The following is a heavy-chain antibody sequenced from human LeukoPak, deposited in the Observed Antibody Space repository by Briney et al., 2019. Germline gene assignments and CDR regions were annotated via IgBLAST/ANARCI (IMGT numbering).Heavy chain of an antibody. Sequence: SETLSLTCTVSGGSISSSSYYWGWIRQPPGKGLEWIGSIYYSGSTYYNPSLKSRVTISVDTSKNQFSLKLSSVTAADTAVYYCARDSGFVVPAAIHYYYYGMDVWGQGTTVTVSS. D-gene: IGHD2-2*01. CDR1: GGSISSSSYY. J-gene: IGHJ6*02. CDR3: ARDSGFVVPAAIHYYYYGMDV. V-gene: IGHV4-39*07. CDR2: IYYSGST.